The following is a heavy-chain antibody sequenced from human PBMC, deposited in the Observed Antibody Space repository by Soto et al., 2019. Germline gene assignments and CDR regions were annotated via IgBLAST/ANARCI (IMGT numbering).Heavy chain of an antibody. V-gene: IGHV3-30*03. CDR2: ISYDGSEK. D-gene: IGHD5-18*01. CDR3: ARDGFGGRIQLWSERDYYYYYGMDV. CDR1: GFTFSNYG. J-gene: IGHJ6*02. Sequence: QVQLVESGGGVVQPGRSLRLSCAASGFTFSNYGMHWVRQAPGKGLEWVTVISYDGSEKYYADSVKGRFTISRDNSKNTLYLQMNSLRAEDTAVYFCARDGFGGRIQLWSERDYYYYYGMDVWGQGTTVTVSS.